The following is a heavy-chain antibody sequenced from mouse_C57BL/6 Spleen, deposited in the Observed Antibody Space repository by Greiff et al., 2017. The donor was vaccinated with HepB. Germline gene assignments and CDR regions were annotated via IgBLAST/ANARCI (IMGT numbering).Heavy chain of an antibody. Sequence: EVQLQESGPGLVKPSQSLSLTCSVTGYSITSGYYWNWIRQFPGNKLEWMGYISYDGSNNYNPSLKNRISITRDTSKNQFFLKLNSVTTEDTATYYCARVDDGYYVYFDYWGQGTTLTVSS. D-gene: IGHD2-3*01. CDR2: ISYDGSN. CDR3: ARVDDGYYVYFDY. V-gene: IGHV3-6*01. J-gene: IGHJ2*01. CDR1: GYSITSGYY.